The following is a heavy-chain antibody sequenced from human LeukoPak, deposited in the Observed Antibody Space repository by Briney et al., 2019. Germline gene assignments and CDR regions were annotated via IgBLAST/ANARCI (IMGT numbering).Heavy chain of an antibody. CDR1: GFTFSSYG. J-gene: IGHJ4*02. CDR3: AKAGYYDSSGYYYGD. Sequence: SGGSLRLSCAASGFTFSSYGMHWVRQAPGKGLEWVAVISYDGSNKYYADSVKGRFTISRDNSKNTLYLQMSSLRAEDTAVYYCAKAGYYDSSGYYYGDWGQGTLVTVSS. V-gene: IGHV3-30*18. CDR2: ISYDGSNK. D-gene: IGHD3-22*01.